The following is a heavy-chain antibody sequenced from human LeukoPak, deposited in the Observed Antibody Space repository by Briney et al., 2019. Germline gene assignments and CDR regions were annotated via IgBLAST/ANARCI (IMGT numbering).Heavy chain of an antibody. V-gene: IGHV3-11*04. CDR3: ARDFLIHYFDY. CDR1: GFTFSDYY. J-gene: IGHJ4*02. Sequence: GGSLRLSCAASGFTFSDYYMSWIRQAPGKGLEWVSYISSSGSAIYYADSVKGRFTISRDNAKNSLYLQMNSLRAEDTAVYYCARDFLIHYFDYWGQGTLVTVSS. D-gene: IGHD2/OR15-2a*01. CDR2: ISSSGSAI.